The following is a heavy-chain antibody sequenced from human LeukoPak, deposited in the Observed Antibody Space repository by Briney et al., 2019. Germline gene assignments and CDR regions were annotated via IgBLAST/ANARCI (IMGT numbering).Heavy chain of an antibody. D-gene: IGHD1-26*01. V-gene: IGHV1-58*01. Sequence: GTSVKVSCKASGSTFTSSAVQWVRQARGQRLEWIGWIVVGSGNTNYAQKFQERVTITRDMSTSTAYMELSSLRSEDTAVYYCAADGNSGSYPFDYWGQGTLVTVSS. CDR3: AADGNSGSYPFDY. J-gene: IGHJ4*02. CDR1: GSTFTSSA. CDR2: IVVGSGNT.